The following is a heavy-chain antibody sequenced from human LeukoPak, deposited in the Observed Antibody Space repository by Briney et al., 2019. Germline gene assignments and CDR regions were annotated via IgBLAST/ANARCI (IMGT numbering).Heavy chain of an antibody. Sequence: SVTLSLTCTVSGGSISSYYWSWIPQPPGKGREWIGYIYYSGSTNYNPSLKSRVNISVDTSKDQFSLKLSSVTAADTAVYYCARVRDYYDSSGYYEHFGYWGQGTLVTVSS. J-gene: IGHJ4*02. V-gene: IGHV4-59*01. CDR2: IYYSGST. CDR1: GGSISSYY. D-gene: IGHD3-22*01. CDR3: ARVRDYYDSSGYYEHFGY.